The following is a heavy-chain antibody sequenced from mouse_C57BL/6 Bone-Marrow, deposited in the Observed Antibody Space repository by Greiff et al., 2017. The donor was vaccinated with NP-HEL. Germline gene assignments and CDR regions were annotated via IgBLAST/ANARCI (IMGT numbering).Heavy chain of an antibody. J-gene: IGHJ3*01. D-gene: IGHD4-1*01. CDR2: INPNNGGT. CDR1: GYTFTDYN. Sequence: EVKLMESGPELVKPGASVKIPCKASGYTFTDYNMDWVKQSHGKSLEWIGDINPNNGGTIYNQKFKGKATLTVDKSSSTAYMELRSLTSEDTAVYYCARSNWDKRFAYWGQGTLVTVSA. V-gene: IGHV1-18*01. CDR3: ARSNWDKRFAY.